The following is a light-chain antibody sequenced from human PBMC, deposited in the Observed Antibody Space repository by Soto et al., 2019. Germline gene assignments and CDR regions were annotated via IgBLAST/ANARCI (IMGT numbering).Light chain of an antibody. CDR3: QQYYGLPPLT. CDR2: VAS. J-gene: IGKJ5*01. CDR1: QSISTH. V-gene: IGKV1-33*01. Sequence: DIQMTQAPPSLSAFVGDRVTITCRASQSISTHLNWYQLKPGKAPKLLIRVASILQGGVPSRFSGSGSGTDFSFIITSLQREDLATYYCQQYYGLPPLTFGQGTRLEIK.